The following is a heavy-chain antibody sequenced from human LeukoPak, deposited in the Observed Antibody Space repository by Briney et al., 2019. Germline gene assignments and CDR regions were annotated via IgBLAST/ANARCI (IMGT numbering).Heavy chain of an antibody. CDR3: ARGRRGYCSSTSCIRGYYYYYYMDV. J-gene: IGHJ6*03. CDR1: GYTFTSYG. CDR2: ISAYNGNT. V-gene: IGHV1-18*01. D-gene: IGHD2-2*01. Sequence: ASMKVSCKASGYTFTSYGISWVRQAPGQGLEWMGWISAYNGNTNYAQKLQGRVTMTTDTSTSTAYMELRSLRSDDTAVYYCARGRRGYCSSTSCIRGYYYYYYMDVWGKGTTVTVSS.